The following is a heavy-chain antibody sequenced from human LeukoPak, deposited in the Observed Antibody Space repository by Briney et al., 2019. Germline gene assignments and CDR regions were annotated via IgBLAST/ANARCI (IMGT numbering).Heavy chain of an antibody. D-gene: IGHD3-3*01. V-gene: IGHV1-18*01. J-gene: IGHJ4*02. CDR1: GYTFNSYD. CDR3: ARVLRYDFWSAYYFDY. CDR2: ISTYNGNT. Sequence: ASAKVSCRASGYTFNSYDITWVRQAPAQELDWMAWISTYNGNTNYAQKVQGRVTMTTDTSTSTAYMELRSLRSDDTAVYYCARVLRYDFWSAYYFDYWGQGTLVTVSS.